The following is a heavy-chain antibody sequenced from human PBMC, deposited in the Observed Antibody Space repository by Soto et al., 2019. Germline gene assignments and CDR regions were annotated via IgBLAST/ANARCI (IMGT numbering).Heavy chain of an antibody. V-gene: IGHV3-53*04. CDR1: GFTVSSNY. J-gene: IGHJ3*02. CDR3: ARNRYCSGGSCYRDAFDI. CDR2: IYSGGST. D-gene: IGHD2-15*01. Sequence: GGSLRLSCAASGFTVSSNYMSWVRQAPGKGLEWVSVIYSGGSTYYADSVKGRFTISRHNSKNTLYLQMNSLRAEDTAVYYCARNRYCSGGSCYRDAFDIWGQGTMVTVSS.